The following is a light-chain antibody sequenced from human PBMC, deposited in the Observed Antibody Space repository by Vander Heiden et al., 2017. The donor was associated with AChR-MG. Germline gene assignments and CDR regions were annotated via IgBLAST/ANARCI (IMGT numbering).Light chain of an antibody. CDR1: SSTIGSNT. CDR3: AAWDDSLNGNWV. CDR2: SNK. Sequence: QSVLTQPPSASGTPGQRVTISCSGSSSTIGSNTVNCYQQLPGTAPKRLIYSNKQRPSGVPDRFSCSKSGTSASLAISGLQSEDEADYYCAAWDDSLNGNWVFGGGTKLTVL. J-gene: IGLJ3*02. V-gene: IGLV1-44*01.